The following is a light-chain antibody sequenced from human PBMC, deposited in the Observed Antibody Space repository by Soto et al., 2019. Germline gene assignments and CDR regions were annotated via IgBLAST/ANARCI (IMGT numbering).Light chain of an antibody. CDR2: DAS. CDR3: QHYDVYPWT. CDR1: QSVGRW. J-gene: IGKJ1*01. Sequence: DIQMTQSPSTLSASVGDRVTITCRASQSVGRWLAWSQQKPGKAPKVRIYDASTLESGVPSRFSGSGSGTEFTLTICSLQPDDFATYYCQHYDVYPWTFGQGTKVEI. V-gene: IGKV1-5*01.